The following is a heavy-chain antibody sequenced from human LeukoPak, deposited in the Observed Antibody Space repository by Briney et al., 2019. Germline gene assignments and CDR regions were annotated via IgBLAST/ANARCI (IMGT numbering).Heavy chain of an antibody. J-gene: IGHJ4*02. V-gene: IGHV4-59*01. CDR3: AAGGSYSSGWYVNDY. Sequence: PSETLSLTCTVSGGSISSYYWSWIRQPPGKGLEWIGYIYYSGSTNYNPSLKSRVTISVDTSKNQFSLKLSSVTAADTAVYYCAAGGSYSSGWYVNDYWGQGTLVTVSS. CDR1: GGSISSYY. D-gene: IGHD6-19*01. CDR2: IYYSGST.